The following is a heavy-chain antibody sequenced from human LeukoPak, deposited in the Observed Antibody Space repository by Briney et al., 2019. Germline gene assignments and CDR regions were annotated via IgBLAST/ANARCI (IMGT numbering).Heavy chain of an antibody. CDR2: IWYDGSNK. V-gene: IGHV3-33*01. J-gene: IGHJ4*02. CDR1: GFTFSSYG. D-gene: IGHD6-6*01. CDR3: ARDREAARYDY. Sequence: PGGSLGLSCAASGFTFSSYGMHWVRQAPGKGLEWVAVIWYDGSNKYYADSVKGRFTISRDNSKNTLYLQMNSLRAEDTAVYYCARDREAARYDYGGQGTLVTVSS.